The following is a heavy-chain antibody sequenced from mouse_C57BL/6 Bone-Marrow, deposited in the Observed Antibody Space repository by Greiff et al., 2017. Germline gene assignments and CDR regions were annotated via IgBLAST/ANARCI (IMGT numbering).Heavy chain of an antibody. D-gene: IGHD2-3*01. CDR1: GYTFTSYW. CDR3: ARDGYYDWVWCAY. V-gene: IGHV1-69*01. J-gene: IGHJ3*01. CDR2: IDPSDSYT. Sequence: VQLQQPGAELVMPGASVKLSCKASGYTFTSYWMHWVKQRPGHGLEWIGEIDPSDSYTNYNQKFKGKSTLTVDKSSSTAYMQLSSLTSEDSAVYYCARDGYYDWVWCAYWGQGTLVTVSA.